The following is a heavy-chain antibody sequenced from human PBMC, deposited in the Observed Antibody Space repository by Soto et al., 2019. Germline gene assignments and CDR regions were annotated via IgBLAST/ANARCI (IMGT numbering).Heavy chain of an antibody. CDR1: GFTFSSYL. J-gene: IGHJ1*01. D-gene: IGHD1-26*01. CDR3: VREELRVGLAS. V-gene: IGHV3-74*03. Sequence: PGGSLRLSCAASGFTFSSYLMFWVRQAPGKGLVWVSHINGDGSSITYADSVKGRFTVSRDNAKNTVYLQMNSLRAEDTAVYYCVREELRVGLASWGLGTMVTGSS. CDR2: INGDGSSI.